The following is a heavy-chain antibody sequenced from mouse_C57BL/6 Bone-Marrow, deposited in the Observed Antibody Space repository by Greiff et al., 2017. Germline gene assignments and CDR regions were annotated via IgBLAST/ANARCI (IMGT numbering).Heavy chain of an antibody. Sequence: QVQLQQPGAELVKPGASVKMSCKASGYTFTSYWITWVKQRPGQGLEWIGDIYPGSGSTNYNEKFQSKATLTGDTSSRTAYIQLSSLTSEDSAVYYCASYFYGGSSFYVWGTETTFTVSS. D-gene: IGHD1-1*01. CDR3: ASYFYGGSSFYV. CDR2: IYPGSGST. V-gene: IGHV1-55*01. CDR1: GYTFTSYW. J-gene: IGHJ1*03.